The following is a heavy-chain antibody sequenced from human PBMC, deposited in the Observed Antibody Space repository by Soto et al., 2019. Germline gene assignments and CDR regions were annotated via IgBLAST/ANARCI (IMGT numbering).Heavy chain of an antibody. CDR2: VSYHGINK. Sequence: VQLVESGGGVVQPGGSLRLSCAASGFTFSSHGMHWVRQAPGKGLEWVTIVSYHGINKYYADSVKGRFTISRDNAKNTVSLQMNSLRVEDTAVYYCAKLGAVAGEDYWGQGILVTVSS. CDR1: GFTFSSHG. J-gene: IGHJ4*02. CDR3: AKLGAVAGEDY. V-gene: IGHV3-30*18. D-gene: IGHD6-19*01.